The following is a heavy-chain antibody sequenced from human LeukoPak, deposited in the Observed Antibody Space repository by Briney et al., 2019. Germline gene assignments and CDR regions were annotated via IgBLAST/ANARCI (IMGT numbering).Heavy chain of an antibody. D-gene: IGHD6-13*01. CDR3: ARAAQQLVQVDY. CDR2: INPNSGGT. V-gene: IGHV1-2*02. CDR1: GYTFTGYY. J-gene: IGHJ4*02. Sequence: ASVKVSCKASGYTFTGYYMHWVRQAPGQGLEWMGWINPNSGGTNYAQKFQGRVTMTRDTAISTAYMELSRLRSDDTAVYYCARAAQQLVQVDYWGQGTLVTVSS.